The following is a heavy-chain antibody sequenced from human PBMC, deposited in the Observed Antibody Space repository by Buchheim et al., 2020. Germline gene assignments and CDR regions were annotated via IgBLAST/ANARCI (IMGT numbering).Heavy chain of an antibody. CDR3: ARHRRSITMIVVVIEYFDY. CDR2: IYYSGST. J-gene: IGHJ4*02. V-gene: IGHV4-39*01. CDR1: GFTFSSYA. D-gene: IGHD3-22*01. Sequence: VQLLESGGGLVQPGGSLRLSCAASGFTFSSYAMSWVRQAPGKGLEWIGSIYYSGSTYYNPSLKSRVTISVDTSKNQFSLKLSSVTAADTAVYYCARHRRSITMIVVVIEYFDYWGQGTL.